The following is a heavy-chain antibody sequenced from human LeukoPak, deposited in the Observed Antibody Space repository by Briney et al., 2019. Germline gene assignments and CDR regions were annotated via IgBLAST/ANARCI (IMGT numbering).Heavy chain of an antibody. J-gene: IGHJ4*02. CDR2: IKQDGSEK. CDR3: ARGEYHQDGIGYNRFDN. CDR1: GFTFSSYW. Sequence: PGGSLRLSCAASGFTFSSYWMSWVRQAPGKGLEWVANIKQDGSEKYYVDSVKGRFTVSRDNAKNSVFLLLTSLRPEDTAVYYCARGEYHQDGIGYNRFDNWGQGALVIVSS. V-gene: IGHV3-7*01. D-gene: IGHD5-18*01.